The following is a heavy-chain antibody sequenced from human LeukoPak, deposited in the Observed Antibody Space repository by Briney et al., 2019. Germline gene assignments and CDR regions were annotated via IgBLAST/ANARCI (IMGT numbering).Heavy chain of an antibody. CDR3: AREPDRITIFGGYYYYGMDV. J-gene: IGHJ6*02. Sequence: GGSLRLSCAASGFTFSSYAMHWVRQAPGKGLEYVSAISSNGGSTYYANSVKGRFTISRDNSKNTLYLQMGSLRAEDMAVYYCAREPDRITIFGGYYYYGMDVWGQGTTVTVSS. V-gene: IGHV3-64*01. CDR2: ISSNGGST. CDR1: GFTFSSYA. D-gene: IGHD3-3*01.